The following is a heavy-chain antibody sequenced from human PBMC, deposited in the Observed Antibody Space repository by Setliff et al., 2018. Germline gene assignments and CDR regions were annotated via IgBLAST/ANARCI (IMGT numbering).Heavy chain of an antibody. D-gene: IGHD3-22*01. CDR2: IYYSGST. CDR3: ARSGYYSIDAFDI. Sequence: SETLSLTCTVSGGSISSSSYYWGWIRQPPGKGLEWIGSIYYSGSTYYNPSLKSRVTISVDTSKNQFSLKLGSVTAADTAVYYCARSGYYSIDAFDIWGQGTMVTVSS. CDR1: GGSISSSSYY. J-gene: IGHJ3*02. V-gene: IGHV4-39*01.